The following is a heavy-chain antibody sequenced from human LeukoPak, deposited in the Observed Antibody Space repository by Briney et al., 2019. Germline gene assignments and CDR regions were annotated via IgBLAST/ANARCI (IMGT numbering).Heavy chain of an antibody. Sequence: TGGSLRLSCAASGFTFSSYAMSWVRQASGKGLEWVSAISGSGGSTYYADSVKGRFTISRDNSKNTLYLQMNSLRAEDTAVYYCAKPYDILTGYYQSGTGHFDYWGQGTLVTVSS. J-gene: IGHJ4*02. V-gene: IGHV3-23*01. D-gene: IGHD3-9*01. CDR3: AKPYDILTGYYQSGTGHFDY. CDR1: GFTFSSYA. CDR2: ISGSGGST.